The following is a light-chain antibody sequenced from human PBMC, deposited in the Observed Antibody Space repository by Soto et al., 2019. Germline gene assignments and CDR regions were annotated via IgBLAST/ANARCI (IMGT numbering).Light chain of an antibody. J-gene: IGKJ4*01. V-gene: IGKV1-39*01. CDR3: QQSYSTPLT. CDR2: SAS. Sequence: IQMTGSRSSLSASLLDRVTMTFRASQSISSYLNWYQLKPGKAPKLLIYSASSLQSDVPSRFSGSGSGTDFTLTISSLQPEDFATYYCQQSYSTPLTFGGGTKVDIK. CDR1: QSISSY.